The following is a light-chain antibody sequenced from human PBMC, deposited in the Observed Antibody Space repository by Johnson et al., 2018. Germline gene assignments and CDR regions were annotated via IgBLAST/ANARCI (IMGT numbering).Light chain of an antibody. CDR3: GTWDSSLSAGNV. V-gene: IGLV1-51*02. Sequence: QSVLTQPPSVSAAPGQKVTISCSGSSSNIGNNYVYWYQQLPGTAPKLLIYENNKRPSGIPDRFSGAKYGTSATLSITGLQTGDEADYYCGTWDSSLSAGNVFGTGTKVTVL. CDR1: SSNIGNNY. J-gene: IGLJ1*01. CDR2: ENN.